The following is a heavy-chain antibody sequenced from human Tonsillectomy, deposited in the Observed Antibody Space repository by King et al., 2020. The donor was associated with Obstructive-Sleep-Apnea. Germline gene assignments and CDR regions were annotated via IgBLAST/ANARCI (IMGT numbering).Heavy chain of an antibody. Sequence: VQLVESGGGVVQPGRSLRLSCAASGFTFSSYAMHWVRQAPGKGLEWVAVISYDGSNKYYADSVKGRFTISRDNSKNTLYLQMNSLRAEETAVYYCARDLRNVDTAMVGGYWGQGTLVTVSS. V-gene: IGHV3-30*04. CDR3: ARDLRNVDTAMVGGY. CDR1: GFTFSSYA. D-gene: IGHD5-18*01. CDR2: ISYDGSNK. J-gene: IGHJ4*02.